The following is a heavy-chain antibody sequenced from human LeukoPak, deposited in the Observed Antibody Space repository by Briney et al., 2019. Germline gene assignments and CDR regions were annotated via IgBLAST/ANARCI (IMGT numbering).Heavy chain of an antibody. CDR3: ARGTHVSRWEVSLDY. V-gene: IGHV1-2*02. CDR2: INPNSGGT. D-gene: IGHD1-26*01. Sequence: ASVKVSRKATGYTFTGYYMHWVRQGPGQGLEWMGWINPNSGGTNYAKKFQGRVTMTRDTSISTAYMELSRLRSDDTAVYYCARGTHVSRWEVSLDYWGQGTLVTVSS. CDR1: GYTFTGYY. J-gene: IGHJ4*02.